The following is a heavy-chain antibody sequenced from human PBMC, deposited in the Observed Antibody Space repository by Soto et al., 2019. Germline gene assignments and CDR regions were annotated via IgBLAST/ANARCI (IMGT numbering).Heavy chain of an antibody. Sequence: EVQLLDSGGGLVQPGGSLRLSCAASGFSLSAYAMSWVRQAPGKGLEWVSSISGRGDTTYYADSVKGRFTISRDNSKNALYLQMSTLRADDTAVYFCAKVQIAVAANGYGFDYWGQGTQVTVSS. V-gene: IGHV3-23*01. J-gene: IGHJ4*02. CDR1: GFSLSAYA. D-gene: IGHD6-19*01. CDR2: ISGRGDTT. CDR3: AKVQIAVAANGYGFDY.